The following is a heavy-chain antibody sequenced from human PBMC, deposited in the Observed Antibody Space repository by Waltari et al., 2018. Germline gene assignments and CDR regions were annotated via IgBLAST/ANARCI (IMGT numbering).Heavy chain of an antibody. CDR3: ARGSDSDAFDI. Sequence: QLQLQESGPGLVKPSEILSLTCTVSGGSISSSSYYWGWIRQPPGKGLEWIGSIYYSGSTYYNPSLKSRVTISVDTSKNQFSLKLSSVTAADTAVYYCARGSDSDAFDIWGQGTMVTVSS. V-gene: IGHV4-39*07. CDR2: IYYSGST. CDR1: GGSISSSSYY. J-gene: IGHJ3*02.